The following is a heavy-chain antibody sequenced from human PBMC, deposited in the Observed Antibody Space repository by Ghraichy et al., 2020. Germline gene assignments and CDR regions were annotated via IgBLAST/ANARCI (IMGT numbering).Heavy chain of an antibody. J-gene: IGHJ6*02. V-gene: IGHV4-39*01. CDR3: ARLGGDIVVVVTDYYYYGMDV. CDR2: IYYSGST. Sequence: SETLSLTCTVSGGSISSSSYYWGWIRQPPGKGLEWIGSIYYSGSTYYNPSLKSRVTISVDTSKNQFSLKLSSVTAADTAVYYWARLGGDIVVVVTDYYYYGMDVWGQGTTVTVSS. D-gene: IGHD2-15*01. CDR1: GGSISSSSYY.